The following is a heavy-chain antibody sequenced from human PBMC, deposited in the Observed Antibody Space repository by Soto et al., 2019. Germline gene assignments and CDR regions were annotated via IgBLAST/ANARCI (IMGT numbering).Heavy chain of an antibody. CDR1: QFNLDTFRTSV. Sequence: QMQLVQSGPEVKKPGTSVKVSCKASQFNLDTFRTSVVQWVRQARGQGLEWVGWVVVGSGLTNYAQQFQGTVTITWEMSTSTAYMELSSLRSEDTAVYYCGIKMPAIYYFGSWGQGTQVPVSS. D-gene: IGHD2-15*01. J-gene: IGHJ4*02. V-gene: IGHV1-58*01. CDR3: GIKMPAIYYFGS. CDR2: VVVGSGLT.